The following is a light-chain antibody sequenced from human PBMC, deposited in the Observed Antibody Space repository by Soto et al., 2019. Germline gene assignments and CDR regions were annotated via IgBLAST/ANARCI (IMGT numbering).Light chain of an antibody. Sequence: QSLLTHPASVSWSPGQSVTISFTGSSSYIGDYDYVSWYQQHTGKAPKVLISEVSNLPSVVSNRFFCSKSGNTASLTISGLQAEDEADYYCNSYATGNTRVFATGTKVTVL. CDR3: NSYATGNTRV. V-gene: IGLV2-14*01. J-gene: IGLJ1*01. CDR2: EVS. CDR1: SSYIGDYDY.